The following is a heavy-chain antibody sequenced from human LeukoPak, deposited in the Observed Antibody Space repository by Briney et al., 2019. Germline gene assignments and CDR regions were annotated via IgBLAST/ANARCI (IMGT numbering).Heavy chain of an antibody. Sequence: SQTLSLTCAISGDSVSRNSAAWNWIRQSPSRGLEWLGRTYYRSKWYNDYAVSVKSRITINPDTSKNQFSLQLNSVTPEDTAVYYCARGRYSGYDWGFDYFDYWGQGTLVTVSS. CDR1: GDSVSRNSAA. D-gene: IGHD5-12*01. J-gene: IGHJ4*02. V-gene: IGHV6-1*01. CDR2: TYYRSKWYN. CDR3: ARGRYSGYDWGFDYFDY.